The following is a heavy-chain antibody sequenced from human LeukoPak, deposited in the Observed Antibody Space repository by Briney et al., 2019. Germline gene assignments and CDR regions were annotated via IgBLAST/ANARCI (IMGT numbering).Heavy chain of an antibody. CDR2: ISGHNGNT. V-gene: IGHV1-18*01. J-gene: IGHJ4*02. CDR1: GYSFTTYD. CDR3: ARGSSSGRNGFDY. Sequence: ASVKVSCKASGYSFTTYDINWVRQAPGQGLEWVGWISGHNGNTNYAQKIQGRVTVTTDTSTSTAYMELRSLRSDDTAVYYCARGSSSGRNGFDYWGQGTLVSVSS. D-gene: IGHD3-22*01.